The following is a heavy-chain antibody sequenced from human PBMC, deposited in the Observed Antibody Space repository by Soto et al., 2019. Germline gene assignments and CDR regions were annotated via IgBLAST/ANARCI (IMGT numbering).Heavy chain of an antibody. CDR1: GGTFSSYA. Sequence: QVQLVQSGAEVKKPGSSVKVSCKASGGTFSSYAISWVRQAPGQGLEWMGGIIPIFGTANYAQKFQGRVTITADKSTSTAYMELSFLGSEARAVYYWARGAENYDDRSGHYYFQHWGQGTLVTVSS. J-gene: IGHJ1*01. CDR3: ARGAENYDDRSGHYYFQH. D-gene: IGHD3-22*01. CDR2: IIPIFGTA. V-gene: IGHV1-69*06.